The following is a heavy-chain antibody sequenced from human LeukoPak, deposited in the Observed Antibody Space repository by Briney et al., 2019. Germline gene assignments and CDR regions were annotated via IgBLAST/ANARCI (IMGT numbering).Heavy chain of an antibody. CDR1: GLTFSSIA. CDR3: AKWGAGGDFDV. CDR2: ISGSGGGT. V-gene: IGHV3-23*01. J-gene: IGHJ3*01. Sequence: PGGSLRLSCAASGLTFSSIAMSWVRQAPDKGLEWVSTISGSGGGTYYADSVKGRFTISRDDSKNTLYLQMRSLRAEDTAVYYCAKWGAGGDFDVWGQGTMVTVSS. D-gene: IGHD3-16*01.